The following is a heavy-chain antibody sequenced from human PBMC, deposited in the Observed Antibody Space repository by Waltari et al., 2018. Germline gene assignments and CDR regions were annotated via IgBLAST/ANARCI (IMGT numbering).Heavy chain of an antibody. CDR3: ARDLSSYGPYYYYGMDV. D-gene: IGHD5-18*01. CDR2: IWYDGSNK. V-gene: IGHV3-33*01. CDR1: GFTFSSYG. Sequence: QVQLVESGGGVVQPGRSLRLSCAASGFTFSSYGMHWVRQAPGQGLEWVAVIWYDGSNKYYADSVKGRFTISRDNSKNTLYLQMNSLRAEDTAVYYCARDLSSYGPYYYYGMDVWGQGTTVTVSS. J-gene: IGHJ6*02.